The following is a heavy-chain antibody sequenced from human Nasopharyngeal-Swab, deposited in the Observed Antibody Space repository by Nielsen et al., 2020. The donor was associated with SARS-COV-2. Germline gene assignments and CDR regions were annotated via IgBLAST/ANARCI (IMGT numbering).Heavy chain of an antibody. J-gene: IGHJ3*02. CDR2: ISSNGDST. V-gene: IGHV3-64*01. Sequence: GGALRLYCAAPGFTRSSYAMHCVRQAPGKGLEYVSAISSNGDSTYYANSVKGRFTISRNNSKNTLYLQMGSLRAEDMAVYYCARTRRATVTTGAFDIWGQGTMVTVSS. CDR1: GFTRSSYA. CDR3: ARTRRATVTTGAFDI. D-gene: IGHD4-11*01.